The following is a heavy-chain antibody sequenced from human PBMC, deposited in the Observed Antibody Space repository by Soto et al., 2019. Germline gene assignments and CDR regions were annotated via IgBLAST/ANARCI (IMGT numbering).Heavy chain of an antibody. V-gene: IGHV3-21*01. CDR3: ARQPCSSPSCYPNCYDP. CDR2: ISSGSSYI. D-gene: IGHD2-2*01. Sequence: EVQLVESGGGLVKPGGSLRLSCVASGFTFSKYSMNWVRQAPDKGLEWVSAISSGSSYIYYADSVKGRFTISRYNGENALDLQMNSLRTEDTAIYYCARQPCSSPSCYPNCYDPWGQGTLVTVSS. J-gene: IGHJ5*02. CDR1: GFTFSKYS.